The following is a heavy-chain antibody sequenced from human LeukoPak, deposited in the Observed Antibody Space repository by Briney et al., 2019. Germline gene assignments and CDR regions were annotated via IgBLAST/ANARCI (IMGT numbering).Heavy chain of an antibody. CDR1: GFTFSSYA. V-gene: IGHV3-30*14. Sequence: GGSLRLSCAASGFTFSSYAMHWVRQAPGKGLEWVAVISYDGSNKYYADSVKGRFTISRDNSKNTLYLQMNSLRAEDTAVYYCARIFPFDSSGYYQDAFDIWGQGTMVTVSS. CDR3: ARIFPFDSSGYYQDAFDI. D-gene: IGHD3-22*01. CDR2: ISYDGSNK. J-gene: IGHJ3*02.